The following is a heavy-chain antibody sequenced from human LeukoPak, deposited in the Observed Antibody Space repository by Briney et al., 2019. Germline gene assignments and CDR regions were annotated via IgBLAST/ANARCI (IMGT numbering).Heavy chain of an antibody. CDR3: AKADSLSAFDI. V-gene: IGHV3-30*04. Sequence: HPGRSLRLSCAASGFTFSSYAMHWVRQAPGKGLEWVAVISYDGSNKYYADSVKGRFTISRDNSKNTLYLQMNSLRAEDTAVYYCAKADSLSAFDIWGQGTMVTVSS. CDR2: ISYDGSNK. D-gene: IGHD2-15*01. J-gene: IGHJ3*02. CDR1: GFTFSSYA.